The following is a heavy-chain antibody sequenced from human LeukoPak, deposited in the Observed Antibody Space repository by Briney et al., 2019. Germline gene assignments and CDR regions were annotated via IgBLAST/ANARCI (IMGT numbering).Heavy chain of an antibody. D-gene: IGHD3-10*01. V-gene: IGHV4-4*09. J-gene: IGHJ5*02. CDR3: ARGIYSMVRGVPNWFDP. CDR1: GGSISSYY. Sequence: SETLSLTCTVPGGSISSYYWSWIRQPPGKGLEWIGYIYTSGSTTYIPSLKSRVTISVDTSKNQFSLKLSSVTAADTAVYYCARGIYSMVRGVPNWFDPWGQGTLVTVSS. CDR2: IYTSGST.